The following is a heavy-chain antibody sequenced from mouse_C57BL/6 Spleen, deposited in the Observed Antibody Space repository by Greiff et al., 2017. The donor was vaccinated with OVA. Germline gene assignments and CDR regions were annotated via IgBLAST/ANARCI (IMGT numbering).Heavy chain of an antibody. CDR3: ARGSRWDPHWYFDV. Sequence: QVQLQQPGAELVKPGASVKLSCKASGYTFTSYWMHWVKQRPGQGLEWIGMIHPNSGSTNYNEKFKSKATLTVDKSSSTAYMQHSSLTSEDSAVYYCARGSRWDPHWYFDVWGTGTTVTVSS. CDR1: GYTFTSYW. CDR2: IHPNSGST. V-gene: IGHV1-64*01. D-gene: IGHD4-1*01. J-gene: IGHJ1*03.